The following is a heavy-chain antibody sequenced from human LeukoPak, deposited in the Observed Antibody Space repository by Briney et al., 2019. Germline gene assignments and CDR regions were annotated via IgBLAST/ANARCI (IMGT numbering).Heavy chain of an antibody. CDR2: IYHSGST. V-gene: IGHV4-4*02. J-gene: IGHJ6*02. Sequence: PSETLSLTCAVTGGSISSSNWWSWVRQPPGKGLEWIGEIYHSGSTNYNPSLKSRVTISVDTSKNQFSLKLSSVTAADTAVYYCARVNYDSSGYAWRLDYGMDVWGQGTTVTVSS. CDR3: ARVNYDSSGYAWRLDYGMDV. D-gene: IGHD3-22*01. CDR1: GGSISSSNW.